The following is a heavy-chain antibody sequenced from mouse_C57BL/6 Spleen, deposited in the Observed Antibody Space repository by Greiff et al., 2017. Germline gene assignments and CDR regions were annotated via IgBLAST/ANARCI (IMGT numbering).Heavy chain of an antibody. V-gene: IGHV1-75*01. D-gene: IGHD1-1*01. CDR3: ARDFITTARGWFAY. J-gene: IGHJ3*01. CDR2: IFPGSGST. Sequence: QVQLQQSGPELVKPGASVKISCKASGYTFTDYYINWVKQRPGQGLEWIGWIFPGSGSTYSNEKFKGKATLTVDKSSSTAYMLLSSLTSEDSAVYFCARDFITTARGWFAYWGQGTLVTVSA. CDR1: GYTFTDYY.